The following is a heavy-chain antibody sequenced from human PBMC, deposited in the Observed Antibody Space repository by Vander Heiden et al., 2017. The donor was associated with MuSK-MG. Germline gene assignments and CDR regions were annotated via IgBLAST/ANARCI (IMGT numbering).Heavy chain of an antibody. CDR2: MRRRGSTI. CDR3: ARSLD. J-gene: IGHJ4*03. V-gene: IGHV3-48*03. CDR1: GFTFSSYE. Sequence: EVQLVESGGGLVQRRGSLRLSWAASGFTFSSYEINWGRQAPGKGLEWVSYMRRRGSTIDYADSVKGRCTIPRDNPKKSLYLQMNSLGGGDMACDYSARSLDWGQGRLVTIS.